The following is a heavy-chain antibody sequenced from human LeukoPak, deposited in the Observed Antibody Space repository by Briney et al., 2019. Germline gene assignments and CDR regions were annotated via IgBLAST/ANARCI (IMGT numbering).Heavy chain of an antibody. V-gene: IGHV4-38-2*02. CDR3: ARSKYQLLSEGDY. D-gene: IGHD2-2*01. CDR2: IYPSGST. J-gene: IGHJ4*02. CDR1: GYSISSGYY. Sequence: SETLSLTCTVSGYSISSGYYLGWIRQPPGKGLEWIGSIYPSGSTYYSPSLKSRVTISLDTSQNQFSLRLSSVTAADTAVYYCARSKYQLLSEGDYWGQGTLVTVSS.